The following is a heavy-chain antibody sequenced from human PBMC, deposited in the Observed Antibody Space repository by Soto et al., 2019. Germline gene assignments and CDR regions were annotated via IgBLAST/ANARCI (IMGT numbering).Heavy chain of an antibody. V-gene: IGHV5-10-1*01. J-gene: IGHJ6*02. CDR2: IDPSDSYT. CDR1: GYSFTSYW. CDR3: ARLEDIVVVPAAPPGYYYGMDV. D-gene: IGHD2-2*01. Sequence: GESLKISCKGSGYSFTSYWISWVRQMPGKGLEWMGRIDPSDSYTNYSPSFQGHVTISADKSSSTAYLQWSSLKASDTAMYYCARLEDIVVVPAAPPGYYYGMDVWGQGTTVTVSS.